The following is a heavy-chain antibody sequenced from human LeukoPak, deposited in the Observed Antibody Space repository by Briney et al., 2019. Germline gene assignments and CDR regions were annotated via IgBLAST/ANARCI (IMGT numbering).Heavy chain of an antibody. J-gene: IGHJ4*02. CDR2: MYTSGSN. D-gene: IGHD3-10*01. CDR1: GGSISNYY. CDR3: ARDHYGSGNYKSYFDY. Sequence: SETLSLTCTGSGGSISNYYWSWLRQPAGKGLEWIGRMYTSGSNKYNPSLKSRVTISVDKSKNQFSLKVTSVTAADTAVYFCARDHYGSGNYKSYFDYWGQGTQVTVSS. V-gene: IGHV4-4*07.